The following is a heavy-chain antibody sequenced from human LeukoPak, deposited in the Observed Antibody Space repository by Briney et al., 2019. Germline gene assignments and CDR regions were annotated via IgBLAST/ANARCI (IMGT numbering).Heavy chain of an antibody. D-gene: IGHD4-17*01. CDR1: GGSISSYY. CDR3: ARLEADYGDYVAPHAFDI. V-gene: IGHV4-59*08. CDR2: IYYSGST. J-gene: IGHJ3*02. Sequence: SETLSLTCTVSGGSISSYYWSWIRQPPGKGLEWIGYIYYSGSTNYNPSLKSRVTISVDTSKNQFSLKLSSVTAADTAVYYCARLEADYGDYVAPHAFDIWGQGTMVTVSS.